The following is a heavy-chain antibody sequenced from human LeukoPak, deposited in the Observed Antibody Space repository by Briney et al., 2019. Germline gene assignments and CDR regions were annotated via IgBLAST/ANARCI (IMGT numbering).Heavy chain of an antibody. CDR1: GGTFSSYA. J-gene: IGHJ4*02. Sequence: SVKVSCKASGGTFSSYAISWVRQAPGQGLEWMGGIIPIFGTANYAQKFQGRVTITADESTSTAYMELSSLRSEDTAVYYCARDRDYYGSGSSYFDYWGQGTLVTVSS. CDR2: IIPIFGTA. CDR3: ARDRDYYGSGSSYFDY. D-gene: IGHD3-10*01. V-gene: IGHV1-69*13.